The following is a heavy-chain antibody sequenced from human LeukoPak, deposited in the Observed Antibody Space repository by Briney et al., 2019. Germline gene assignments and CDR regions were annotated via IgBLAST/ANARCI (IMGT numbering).Heavy chain of an antibody. J-gene: IGHJ6*02. Sequence: SETLSLTCTVSGGSFSGYYWSWIRQPPGKGLEWIGYIYYSGSTNYNPSLKSRVTISVDTSKNQFSLKLSSVTAADTAVYYCARTTMVRGALYGMDVWGQGTTVTVSS. CDR1: GGSFSGYY. CDR2: IYYSGST. CDR3: ARTTMVRGALYGMDV. V-gene: IGHV4-59*01. D-gene: IGHD3-10*01.